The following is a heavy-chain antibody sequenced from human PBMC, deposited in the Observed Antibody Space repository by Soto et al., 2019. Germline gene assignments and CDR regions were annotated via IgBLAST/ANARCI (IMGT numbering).Heavy chain of an antibody. J-gene: IGHJ4*02. CDR2: ISGSGDST. V-gene: IGHV3-23*01. CDR3: AKDSRATMVRGVIIPPGY. CDR1: GFTFSNYA. D-gene: IGHD3-10*01. Sequence: EVLLLESGGGLVQPGGSLRLSCAASGFTFSNYAMSWVRQAPGKGLEWVSAISGSGDSTYYADSVKGRFTISRDNSKNTLYLKMNGVSAEDTAIYYCAKDSRATMVRGVIIPPGYWGQGTLVTVSS.